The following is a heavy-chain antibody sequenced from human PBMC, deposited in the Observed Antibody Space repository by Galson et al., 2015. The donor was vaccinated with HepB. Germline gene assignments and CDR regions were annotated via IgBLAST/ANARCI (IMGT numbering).Heavy chain of an antibody. CDR1: GYTLTELS. J-gene: IGHJ5*02. CDR3: ATVVPAAMSPHDWFDP. D-gene: IGHD2-2*01. CDR2: FDPEDGET. V-gene: IGHV1-24*01. Sequence: SVKVSCKVSGYTLTELSMHWVRQAPGKGLEWMGGFDPEDGETIYAQKFQGRVTMTKDTSTDTAYMELSSLRSEDTAVYYCATVVPAAMSPHDWFDPWGQGTLVTVSS.